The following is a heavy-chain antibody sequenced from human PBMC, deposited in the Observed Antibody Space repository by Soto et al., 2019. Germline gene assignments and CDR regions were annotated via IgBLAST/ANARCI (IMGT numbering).Heavy chain of an antibody. V-gene: IGHV4-34*01. CDR2: INHSGST. D-gene: IGHD3-3*01. CDR3: ARGYDFWSGYSRSWFDP. J-gene: IGHJ5*02. Sequence: SETLSLTCAVYGGPFSGYYWSWIRQPPGKGLEWIGEINHSGSTNYNPSLNSRVTISVDTSKNQFSLKLSSVTAADTAVYYCARGYDFWSGYSRSWFDPWGQGTLVTVSS. CDR1: GGPFSGYY.